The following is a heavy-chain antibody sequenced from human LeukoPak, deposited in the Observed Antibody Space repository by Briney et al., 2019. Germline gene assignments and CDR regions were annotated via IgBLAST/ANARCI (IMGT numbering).Heavy chain of an antibody. CDR1: GFTSRSYW. V-gene: IGHV3-7*01. CDR2: IDQDGSEK. J-gene: IGHJ2*01. Sequence: PGGSLRLSCEVSGFTSRSYWISWVRQAPGKGLEWLANIDQDGSEKNHVDSVKGRFTISRDNAKSSVYLQMNSLRDEDTAVYYCSSAGAAGGARWYLDLWGRGTLVTVSS. D-gene: IGHD6-13*01. CDR3: SSAGAAGGARWYLDL.